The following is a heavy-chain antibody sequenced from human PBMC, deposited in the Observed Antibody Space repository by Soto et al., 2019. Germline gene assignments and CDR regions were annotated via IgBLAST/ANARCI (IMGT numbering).Heavy chain of an antibody. J-gene: IGHJ4*02. CDR3: ARDRYDSSGYFDF. Sequence: PSETLSLTCTVSGGSVRGGTYYWRRLRQPPGKGLEWIGYIYDRGTNYNPSLKSRVTISLDTSKNQFSLKLTSVTAADTAVYYCARDRYDSSGYFDFWGPGTLVTVSS. V-gene: IGHV4-61*01. CDR1: GGSVRGGTYY. CDR2: IYDRGT. D-gene: IGHD3-22*01.